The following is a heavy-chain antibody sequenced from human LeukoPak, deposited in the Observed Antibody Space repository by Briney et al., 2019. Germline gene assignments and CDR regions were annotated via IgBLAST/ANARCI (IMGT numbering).Heavy chain of an antibody. V-gene: IGHV3-9*01. CDR1: GFTFDDYA. CDR2: ISWNSGSI. D-gene: IGHD6-13*01. J-gene: IGHJ3*02. Sequence: GGSLRLSCAASGFTFDDYAMHWVRQAPGKGLEWVSGISWNSGSIGYADSVKGRFTISRDNAKNSLYLQMNSLRAEDTALYYCAKGGGYSSTEGAFDIWGQGTMVTVSS. CDR3: AKGGGYSSTEGAFDI.